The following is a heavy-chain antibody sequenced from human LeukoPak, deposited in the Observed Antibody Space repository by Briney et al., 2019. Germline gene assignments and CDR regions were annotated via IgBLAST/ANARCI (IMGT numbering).Heavy chain of an antibody. Sequence: PGRSLRLSCAASGFTFDDYALHWVRQAPGKGLEWVSGISWNSGSIGYADSVKGRFTISRDSAKNSLYLQMNSLRAEDTAVYYCARDPYSGSYGNYYYYFMDVWGKGTTVTISS. CDR1: GFTFDDYA. CDR2: ISWNSGSI. CDR3: ARDPYSGSYGNYYYYFMDV. V-gene: IGHV3-9*01. D-gene: IGHD1-26*01. J-gene: IGHJ6*03.